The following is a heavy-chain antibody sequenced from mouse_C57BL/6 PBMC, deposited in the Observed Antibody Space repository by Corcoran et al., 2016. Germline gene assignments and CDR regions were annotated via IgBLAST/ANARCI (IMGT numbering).Heavy chain of an antibody. D-gene: IGHD1-1*01. CDR1: GYTFTSYG. Sequence: QVQLQQSGAELARPGASVKLSCKASGYTFTSYGISWVKQRTGQGLEWIGEIYPRSGKTYYNEKFKGKATLTADKSSSTAYMELRNQTSEDSAVYFCARGCITTVVAPIAYWGQGTLVTVSA. CDR3: ARGCITTVVAPIAY. CDR2: IYPRSGKT. V-gene: IGHV1-81*01. J-gene: IGHJ3*01.